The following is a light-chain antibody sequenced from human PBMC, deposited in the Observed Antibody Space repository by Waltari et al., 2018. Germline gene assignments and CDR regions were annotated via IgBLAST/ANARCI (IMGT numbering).Light chain of an antibody. CDR3: QQRRNWPLT. V-gene: IGKV3-11*01. Sequence: EIVLTQSPATLSLSPGERATLLCRASQSVNWYLAWYQQRPGQAPRLLIFDTSNRATGSPARFSGSGSETDFTLTISSLEPDDSAVYYCQQRRNWPLTFGGGTKVEIK. CDR2: DTS. CDR1: QSVNWY. J-gene: IGKJ4*01.